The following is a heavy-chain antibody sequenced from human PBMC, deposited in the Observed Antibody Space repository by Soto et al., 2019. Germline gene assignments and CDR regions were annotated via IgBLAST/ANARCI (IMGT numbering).Heavy chain of an antibody. J-gene: IGHJ4*02. CDR3: TRGGSDYYDSSGYYAIFDY. CDR2: IRSKAYGGTT. V-gene: IGHV3-49*05. CDR1: GFTFGDYA. D-gene: IGHD3-22*01. Sequence: EVQLVESGGGLVKPGRSLRLSCTASGFTFGDYAMSWFRQAPGKGLEWVGFIRSKAYGGTTEYAASVKGRFTISRDDSKSIAYLQMNSLKTEDTAVYYCTRGGSDYYDSSGYYAIFDYWGQGTLVTVSS.